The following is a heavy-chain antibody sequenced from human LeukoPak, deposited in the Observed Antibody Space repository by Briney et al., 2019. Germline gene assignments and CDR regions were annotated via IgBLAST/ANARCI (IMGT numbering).Heavy chain of an antibody. CDR2: ISAYNGNT. V-gene: IGHV1-18*01. Sequence: ASVKVSCKASGYTFTIYGITWVRQAPGRGLEWMGWISAYNGNTNYAQKVQGRVTMTTDTSTSTAYMELRSLRSDDTAVYYCARFSHYYGSEIEYWGQGTLVTVSS. D-gene: IGHD3-10*01. J-gene: IGHJ4*02. CDR3: ARFSHYYGSEIEY. CDR1: GYTFTIYG.